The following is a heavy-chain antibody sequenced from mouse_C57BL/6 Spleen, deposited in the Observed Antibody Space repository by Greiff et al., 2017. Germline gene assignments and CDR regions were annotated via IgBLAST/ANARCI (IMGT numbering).Heavy chain of an antibody. Sequence: VQLKESGPVLVKPGASVKMSCKASGYTFTDYYMNWVKQSHGKSLEWIGVINPYNGGTSYNQKFKGKATLTVDKSSSTAYMELNSLTSEDSAVYYCARRNSYYYGSSYKDYFDYWGQGTTLTVSS. CDR3: ARRNSYYYGSSYKDYFDY. J-gene: IGHJ2*01. CDR1: GYTFTDYY. V-gene: IGHV1-19*01. D-gene: IGHD1-1*01. CDR2: INPYNGGT.